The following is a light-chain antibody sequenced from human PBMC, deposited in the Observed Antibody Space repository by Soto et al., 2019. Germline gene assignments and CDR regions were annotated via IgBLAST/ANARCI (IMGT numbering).Light chain of an antibody. Sequence: EILLTQSPGTLSLSPGERATLSCRASQSVSSSYLAWYQQKPGQAPRLLISSASSRPTGIPDRFSGSGSGTDFTLTISRLEPEDFAVYYCQQYGSSPATFGQGTKVEIK. CDR1: QSVSSSY. CDR3: QQYGSSPAT. V-gene: IGKV3-20*01. J-gene: IGKJ1*01. CDR2: SAS.